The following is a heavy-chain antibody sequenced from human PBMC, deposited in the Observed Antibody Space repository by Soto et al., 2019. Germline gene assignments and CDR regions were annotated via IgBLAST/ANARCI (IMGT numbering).Heavy chain of an antibody. Sequence: SETLSLTCTVSGGSISSYYWSWIRLPPGKGLEWIGYIYYSGSTNYNPSLKSRVTISVDTSKNQFSLKLSSVTAADTAVYYCARTLYYYDSSGYYYWGQGTLVTVSS. CDR2: IYYSGST. D-gene: IGHD3-22*01. J-gene: IGHJ4*02. V-gene: IGHV4-59*01. CDR1: GGSISSYY. CDR3: ARTLYYYDSSGYYY.